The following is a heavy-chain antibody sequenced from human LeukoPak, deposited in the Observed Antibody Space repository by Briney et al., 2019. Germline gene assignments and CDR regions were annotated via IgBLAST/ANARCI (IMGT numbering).Heavy chain of an antibody. CDR1: GFTFSSYA. J-gene: IGHJ4*02. CDR3: AREGIQLWNY. D-gene: IGHD5-18*01. V-gene: IGHV3-30-3*01. Sequence: GGSLRLSCAASGFTFSSYAMHWVRQAPGKGLEWVAVISHDGSNKYYADSVKGRFTISRDNSKNTLYLQMNSLRAEDTAVYYCAREGIQLWNYWGQGTLVTVSS. CDR2: ISHDGSNK.